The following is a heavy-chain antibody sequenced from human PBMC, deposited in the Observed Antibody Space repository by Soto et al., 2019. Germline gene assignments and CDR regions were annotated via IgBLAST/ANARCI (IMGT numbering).Heavy chain of an antibody. D-gene: IGHD6-19*01. CDR1: GGSFSGYY. J-gene: IGHJ4*02. Sequence: SETLSLTCAVYGGSFSGYYWSWIRQPPGKGLEWIGEINHSGSTNYNPSLKSRVTISVDTSKNQFSLKLSSVTAADTAVYYCARLGLAVAGTDYWGQGTLVTVSS. V-gene: IGHV4-34*01. CDR2: INHSGST. CDR3: ARLGLAVAGTDY.